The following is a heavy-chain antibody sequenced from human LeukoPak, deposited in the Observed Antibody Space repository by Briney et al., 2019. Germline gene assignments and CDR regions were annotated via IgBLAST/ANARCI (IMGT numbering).Heavy chain of an antibody. CDR2: ISSSGTPK. J-gene: IGHJ4*02. V-gene: IGHV3-11*01. CDR1: GFIFSDYY. Sequence: PGGSLRLSCGASGFIFSDYYMSWIRQAPGKGLEWISYISSSGTPKYYADSVKGRFTISRDNAKKSLFLQMNSLRDEDTALYYCAKDIGYSYGSGYFDYWGQGTLVTVSS. D-gene: IGHD5-18*01. CDR3: AKDIGYSYGSGYFDY.